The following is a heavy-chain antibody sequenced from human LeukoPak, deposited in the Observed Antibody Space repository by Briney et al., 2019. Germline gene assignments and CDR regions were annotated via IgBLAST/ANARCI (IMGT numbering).Heavy chain of an antibody. CDR2: IYYSGST. J-gene: IGHJ6*03. CDR3: ARSYYYMDV. Sequence: SETLSLTCTVSGGSISSYYWSWIRQPPGKGLEWIGYIYYSGSTNYNPSLKSRVTISVDTSKNQLSLKLSSVTAADTAVYYCARSYYYMDVWGKGTTVTVSS. V-gene: IGHV4-59*01. CDR1: GGSISSYY.